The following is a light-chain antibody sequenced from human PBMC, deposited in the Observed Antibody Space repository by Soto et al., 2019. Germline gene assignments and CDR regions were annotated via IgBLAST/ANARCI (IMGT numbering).Light chain of an antibody. J-gene: IGKJ1*01. Sequence: DIVLTQSPGPLSLSPGERATLSCRASQSVSNNYLAWYQQKPGQAPRLLIYGASNRATGIPDRFSGSGSGTDFTLTISRLEPEDFAVYYCQQYRTLGQGTKVDIK. CDR3: QQYRT. V-gene: IGKV3-20*01. CDR2: GAS. CDR1: QSVSNNY.